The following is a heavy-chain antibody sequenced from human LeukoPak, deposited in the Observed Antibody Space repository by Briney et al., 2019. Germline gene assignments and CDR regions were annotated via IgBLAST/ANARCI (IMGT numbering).Heavy chain of an antibody. D-gene: IGHD3-22*01. CDR1: GGSISSYY. Sequence: SETLSLTCTVSGGSISSYYWSWIRQPAGKGLEWIGRIYTRGSTNYNPSLKSRVTMSVDTSKNQFSLKLSSVTAADTAVYYCGRDSYYYDSSGYYVLDYWGQGTLVTVSS. CDR2: IYTRGST. V-gene: IGHV4-4*07. J-gene: IGHJ4*02. CDR3: GRDSYYYDSSGYYVLDY.